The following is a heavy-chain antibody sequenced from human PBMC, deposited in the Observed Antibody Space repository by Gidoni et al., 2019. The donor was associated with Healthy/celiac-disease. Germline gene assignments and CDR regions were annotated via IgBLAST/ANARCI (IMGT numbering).Heavy chain of an antibody. V-gene: IGHV4-61*02. Sequence: QVQLQESGPGLVKPSETLSLTCTVSGGSISSGSYYWSWIRQPAGKGLEWIGRLYTSGSTNYNPSLKSRVTISVDTSKNQFSLKLSSVTAADTAVYYCASTLSHRPEIAFDIWGQGTMVTVSS. D-gene: IGHD6-6*01. CDR2: LYTSGST. CDR3: ASTLSHRPEIAFDI. CDR1: GGSISSGSYY. J-gene: IGHJ3*02.